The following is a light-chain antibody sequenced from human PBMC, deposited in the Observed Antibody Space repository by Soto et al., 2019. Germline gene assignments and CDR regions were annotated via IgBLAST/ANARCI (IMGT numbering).Light chain of an antibody. Sequence: QSALTQPASVSGSPGQSITISCTGTSSDVGGYNYVSWYQHHPCKAPKLMIYDVSNRPSGVSNRFSGSKSGNTASLTISGLQPEDEADYYCSSYTTSNTRQIVFGTG. CDR3: SSYTTSNTRQIV. CDR1: SSDVGGYNY. J-gene: IGLJ1*01. V-gene: IGLV2-14*03. CDR2: DVS.